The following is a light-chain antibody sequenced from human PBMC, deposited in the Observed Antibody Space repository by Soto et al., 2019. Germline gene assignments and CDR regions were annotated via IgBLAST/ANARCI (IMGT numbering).Light chain of an antibody. V-gene: IGKV1-5*01. Sequence: DIPMTQSPSTLSASVGDRVTITCRASQSISSWLAWYQQKPGKAPKLLIYDASSLERGVPSRFSGSGSGTEFAFISSSLQPDEFATYYCQQDNSYPETFGQGTKVEIK. CDR3: QQDNSYPET. J-gene: IGKJ1*01. CDR2: DAS. CDR1: QSISSW.